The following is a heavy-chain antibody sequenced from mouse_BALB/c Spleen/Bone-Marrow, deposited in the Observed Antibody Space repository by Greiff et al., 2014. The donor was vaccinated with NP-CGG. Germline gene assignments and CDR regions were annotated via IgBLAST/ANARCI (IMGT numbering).Heavy chain of an antibody. V-gene: IGHV14-4*02. J-gene: IGHJ4*01. Sequence: EVKLMESGAELVRSGASVKLSYTASGFNIKDYYMHWVKQRPEQGLEWIGWIDPENGDTEYAPKFQGKATMTADTSSNTAYLQLSSLTSEDTAVYYCNGNYYAMDYWGQGTSVTVSS. D-gene: IGHD2-1*01. CDR3: NGNYYAMDY. CDR2: IDPENGDT. CDR1: GFNIKDYY.